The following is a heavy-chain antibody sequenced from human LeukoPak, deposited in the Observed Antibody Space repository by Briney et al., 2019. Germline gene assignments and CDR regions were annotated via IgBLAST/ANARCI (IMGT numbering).Heavy chain of an antibody. Sequence: GRSLRLSCAASGFTFSSYAMHWVRQAPGKGLEWVAVISYDGNNKYYADSVKGRFTISRDNSKNTLYLQMNSLRAEDTSVYYCARGGHEPTTPLFDIWGQGTMVTVSS. CDR1: GFTFSSYA. V-gene: IGHV3-30-3*01. CDR3: ARGGHEPTTPLFDI. J-gene: IGHJ3*02. D-gene: IGHD4-11*01. CDR2: ISYDGNNK.